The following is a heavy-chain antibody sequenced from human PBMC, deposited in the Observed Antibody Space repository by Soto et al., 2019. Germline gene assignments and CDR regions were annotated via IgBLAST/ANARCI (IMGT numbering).Heavy chain of an antibody. CDR1: GGSISSGDYY. D-gene: IGHD5-18*01. CDR2: IYYSGTT. Sequence: PSETLSLTCTVSGGSISSGDYYWSWIRQPPGKGLEWIGYIYYSGTTYYNPSLKSRVTISVDTSKNQFSLKVSSVTAADTAVYYCARALIQLWPHYYYGMDVCGQGTTVTVSS. CDR3: ARALIQLWPHYYYGMDV. V-gene: IGHV4-30-4*01. J-gene: IGHJ6*02.